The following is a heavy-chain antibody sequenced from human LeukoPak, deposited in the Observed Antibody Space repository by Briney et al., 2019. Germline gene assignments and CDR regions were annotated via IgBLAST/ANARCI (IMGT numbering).Heavy chain of an antibody. CDR2: IYHSGST. D-gene: IGHD3-22*01. J-gene: IGHJ4*02. CDR1: GYAISSGYY. V-gene: IGHV4-38-2*01. Sequence: SETLSLTRADSGYAISSGYYWGWIRQPPGKGLEWIGSIYHSGSTYYNPSLKSRVTISVDTSKNQFSLKLSSVTAADTAVYYCAISDYYDSSGLDYWGQGTLVTVSS. CDR3: AISDYYDSSGLDY.